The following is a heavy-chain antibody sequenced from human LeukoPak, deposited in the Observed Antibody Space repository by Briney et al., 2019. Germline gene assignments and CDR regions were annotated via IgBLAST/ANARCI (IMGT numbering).Heavy chain of an antibody. CDR3: ARGPHYYGSGSYYGY. CDR1: GFTFSSYA. Sequence: PGGSLRLSCAASGFTFSSYAMHWVRQAPGKGLEYVSAISSNGGSTYYANSVKGRFTISRDNSKNTLYLQMGSLRAEDMAVYYCARGPHYYGSGSYYGYWGQGTLVTVSS. V-gene: IGHV3-64*01. CDR2: ISSNGGST. D-gene: IGHD3-10*01. J-gene: IGHJ4*02.